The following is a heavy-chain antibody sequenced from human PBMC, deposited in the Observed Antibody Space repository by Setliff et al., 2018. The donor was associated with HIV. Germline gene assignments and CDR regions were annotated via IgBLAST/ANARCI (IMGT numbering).Heavy chain of an antibody. J-gene: IGHJ5*02. CDR1: GFTFITST. CDR2: IYHSGST. CDR3: ARDIQAAGTGWFDP. Sequence: PGGSLRLSCAVSGFTFITSTMNWIRQPPGKGLEWIGSIYHSGSTYYNPSLKSRVTISLDTSKNQFSLKLSSVTAADTAVYYCARDIQAAGTGWFDPWGQGTLVTVSS. D-gene: IGHD6-13*01. V-gene: IGHV4-38-2*02.